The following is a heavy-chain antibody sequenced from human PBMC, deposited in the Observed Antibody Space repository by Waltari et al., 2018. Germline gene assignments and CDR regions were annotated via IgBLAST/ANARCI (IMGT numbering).Heavy chain of an antibody. CDR1: GGSIRTHY. CDR2: SYYTGST. J-gene: IGHJ3*02. D-gene: IGHD2-15*01. CDR3: ASDTVLGGFDI. Sequence: QVQLQESGPGLVNPSETLSLTCTVSGGSIRTHYWSWIRQSPGKGLEWIGYSYYTGSTNYNPSLKSRVSISVDKSKNQFSLKLTSVTAADTAVYYCASDTVLGGFDIWGQGTMVTVSS. V-gene: IGHV4-59*08.